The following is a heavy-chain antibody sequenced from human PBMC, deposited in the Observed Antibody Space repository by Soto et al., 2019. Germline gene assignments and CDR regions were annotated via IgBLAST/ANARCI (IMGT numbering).Heavy chain of an antibody. Sequence: SVKVSCKASGYTFTSSAVQWVRQARGQRLEWIGWIVVGSGNTNYAQKFQERVTIARDMSTSTAYMELSSPRSEDTAVYYCAAEAPGVAASPRPLAPWGQGTLVTVSS. J-gene: IGHJ5*02. D-gene: IGHD3-3*01. CDR2: IVVGSGNT. V-gene: IGHV1-58*01. CDR1: GYTFTSSA. CDR3: AAEAPGVAASPRPLAP.